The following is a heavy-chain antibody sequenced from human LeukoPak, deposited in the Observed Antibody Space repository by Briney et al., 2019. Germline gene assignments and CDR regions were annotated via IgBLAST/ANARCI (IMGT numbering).Heavy chain of an antibody. V-gene: IGHV1-24*01. D-gene: IGHD3-22*01. CDR3: ATVRLHYYDSSGYCQH. Sequence: ASVKVSCKVSGYTLTELSMHWVRQAPGKGLEGMGGFDPEDGETIYARKFQGRVTMPEETSTHTAYMAPSRLRYEGTHVNYFATVRLHYYDSSGYCQHWGQGTLVTVSS. J-gene: IGHJ1*01. CDR2: FDPEDGET. CDR1: GYTLTELS.